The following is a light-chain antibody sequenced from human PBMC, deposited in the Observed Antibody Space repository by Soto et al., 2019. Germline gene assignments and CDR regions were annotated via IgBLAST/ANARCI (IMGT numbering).Light chain of an antibody. CDR2: YDD. J-gene: IGLJ3*02. Sequence: QLVLTQPPSVSEAPRQRVTISCSGSSSNIGSNAVNWYQQLPGKAPKLLIYYDDLLPSGVSDRFSGSKSGTSASLAISGLQSEDEAHYFCAAWDDSLKGWVFGGGTKLTVL. CDR3: AAWDDSLKGWV. V-gene: IGLV1-36*01. CDR1: SSNIGSNA.